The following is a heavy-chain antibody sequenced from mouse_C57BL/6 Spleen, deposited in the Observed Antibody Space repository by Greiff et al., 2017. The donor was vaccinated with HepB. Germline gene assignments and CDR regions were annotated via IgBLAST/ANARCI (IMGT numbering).Heavy chain of an antibody. J-gene: IGHJ1*03. CDR1: GYAFSSSW. V-gene: IGHV1-82*01. CDR2: IYPGDGDT. D-gene: IGHD1-1*01. CDR3: ARDYGSRLYWYFDV. Sequence: VQLQQSGPELVKPGASVKISCKASGYAFSSSWMNWVKQRPGKGLEWIGRIYPGDGDTNYNGKFKGKATLTADKSSSTAYMQLSSLTSEDSAVYFCARDYGSRLYWYFDVWGTGTTVTVSS.